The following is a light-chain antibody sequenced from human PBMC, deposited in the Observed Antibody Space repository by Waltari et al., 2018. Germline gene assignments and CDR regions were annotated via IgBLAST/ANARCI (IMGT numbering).Light chain of an antibody. J-gene: IGLJ2*01. Sequence: QSALTQPASVSGSPGQSITISCTGTSSDIGGYNYVSWYQQVPGKAPTLMIYDVSNRPSGVSSRCSGSKSGNTASLTISGLQAEDEADYFCSSYIDSSTLELFGGGTSLTVL. CDR2: DVS. V-gene: IGLV2-14*03. CDR3: SSYIDSSTLEL. CDR1: SSDIGGYNY.